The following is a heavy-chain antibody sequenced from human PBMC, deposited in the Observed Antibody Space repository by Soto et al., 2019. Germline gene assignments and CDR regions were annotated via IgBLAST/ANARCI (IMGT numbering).Heavy chain of an antibody. CDR2: INAGNGNT. CDR1: GYTFTSYA. CDR3: ARSNWNDAGLYYFDY. J-gene: IGHJ4*02. V-gene: IGHV1-3*01. D-gene: IGHD1-20*01. Sequence: PSVKVSCKASGYTFTSYAMHWVRQAPGQRLEWMGWINAGNGNTKYSQKFQGRVTITRDTSASTAYMELSSLRSEDTAVYYCARSNWNDAGLYYFDYWGQGTLVTVSS.